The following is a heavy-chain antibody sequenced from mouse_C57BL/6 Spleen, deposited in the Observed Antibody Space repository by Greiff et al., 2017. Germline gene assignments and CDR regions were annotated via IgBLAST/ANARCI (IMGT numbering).Heavy chain of an antibody. CDR1: GFSLTSYG. V-gene: IGHV2-2*01. D-gene: IGHD1-1*01. Sequence: VQLQQSGPGLVQPSQSLSITCTVSGFSLTSYGVYWVRQSPGKGLEWLGVLWSGGSTDSNASFISKLSISKDNSKNQFFFKMNSQQADDTAIYYGARNHYGGKNCWCFDVWGTGTTVTVSS. CDR3: ARNHYGGKNCWCFDV. J-gene: IGHJ1*03. CDR2: LWSGGST.